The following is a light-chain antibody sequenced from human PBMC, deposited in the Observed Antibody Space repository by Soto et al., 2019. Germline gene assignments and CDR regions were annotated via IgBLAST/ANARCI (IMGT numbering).Light chain of an antibody. CDR3: QQVNSYLVS. CDR2: AAS. Sequence: DIQLTQSPSFLSASVGDRVTITCRASQVISNYLAWYQQKPGKAPKLLIYAASTLQSGVPSRFSGSGSGTEFTLTISSLQPEDFVIYYCQQVNSYLVSFGGGTKVEIK. V-gene: IGKV1-9*01. CDR1: QVISNY. J-gene: IGKJ4*01.